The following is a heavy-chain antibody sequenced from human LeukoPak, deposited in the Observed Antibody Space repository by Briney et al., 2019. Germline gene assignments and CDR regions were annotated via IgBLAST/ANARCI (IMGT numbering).Heavy chain of an antibody. V-gene: IGHV5-51*01. J-gene: IGHJ6*02. D-gene: IGHD3-3*01. CDR3: ARLDDFWSGSDYYYYGMDV. Sequence: GESLKISCKGSGCSFTSYWIGWVRPMPGKGLEWMGIIYPGDSDTRYSPSFQGQVTISADKSISTAYLQWSSLKASDTAMYYCARLDDFWSGSDYYYYGMDVWGQGTTVTVSS. CDR2: IYPGDSDT. CDR1: GCSFTSYW.